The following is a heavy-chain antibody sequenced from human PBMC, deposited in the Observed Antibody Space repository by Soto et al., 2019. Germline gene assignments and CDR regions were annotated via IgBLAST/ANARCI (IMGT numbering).Heavy chain of an antibody. J-gene: IGHJ6*02. CDR2: IIPIVGTG. CDR3: ARVVILVPAASTHYYYHMDV. V-gene: IGHV1-69*01. D-gene: IGHD2-2*01. Sequence: QVQLVQSGAGVRKPGSSVTVSCKASGGTFSNYAISWVRQVPGQGLEWMGGIIPIVGTGSYAQKFQGRVTITADEPTTTAYMELSSLRFEDTAVYYCARVVILVPAASTHYYYHMDVWGPGTTVTVSS. CDR1: GGTFSNYA.